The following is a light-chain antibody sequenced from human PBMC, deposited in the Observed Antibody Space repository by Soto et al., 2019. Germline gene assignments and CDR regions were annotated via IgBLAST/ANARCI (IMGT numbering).Light chain of an antibody. J-gene: IGKJ5*01. CDR2: EVS. CDR1: QSVSSN. V-gene: IGKV3-11*01. CDR3: QQRSKAPVT. Sequence: EIVLKQSPAPLSLSPGERATLSCRASQSVSSNLAWYQQRPGQAPRLLIYEVSNRPTGIPARFSGSGSGTDFTLTISSLEPEDFAVYYCQQRSKAPVTFGQGTRLEIK.